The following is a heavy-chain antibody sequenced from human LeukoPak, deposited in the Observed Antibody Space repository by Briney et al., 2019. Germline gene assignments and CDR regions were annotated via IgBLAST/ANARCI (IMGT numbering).Heavy chain of an antibody. D-gene: IGHD6-13*01. CDR2: IRGRGGST. CDR1: GFTFSGYA. CDR3: AKEEYSSSWSEHFDY. J-gene: IGHJ4*02. Sequence: PGGSLRLSCAASGFTFSGYAMSWVRQAPGKGLEWVSAIRGRGGSTYYADSGKGRFTISRDNSKNTLYLQMNSLRAEDTAVYYCAKEEYSSSWSEHFDYWGQGTLVAVPS. V-gene: IGHV3-23*01.